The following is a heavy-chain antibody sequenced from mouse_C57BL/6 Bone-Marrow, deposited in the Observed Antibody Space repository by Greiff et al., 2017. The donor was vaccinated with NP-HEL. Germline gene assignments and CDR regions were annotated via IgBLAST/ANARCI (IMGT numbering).Heavy chain of an antibody. CDR1: GFSLTSYG. V-gene: IGHV2-2*01. Sequence: QVQLKESGPGLVQPSGFSLTSYGVHWVRQSPGKGLEWLGVIWSGGSTDYNAAFISRLSISKDNSKSQVFFKMNSLQADDTAIYYCARNSGYYGFAYWGQGTLVTVSA. D-gene: IGHD2-3*01. CDR2: IWSGGST. CDR3: ARNSGYYGFAY. J-gene: IGHJ3*01.